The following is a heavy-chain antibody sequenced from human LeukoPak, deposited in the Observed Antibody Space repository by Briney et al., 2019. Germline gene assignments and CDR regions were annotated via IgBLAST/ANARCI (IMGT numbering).Heavy chain of an antibody. Sequence: PGRSLRLSCAASGFTFSSYAMHWVRQAPGKGLEGVAVISYDGRNKYYADSVKGRFTISRDNSKNTLYLQMNSLRAEDTAVYYCAREGSFELSLFYWGQGTLVTVSS. D-gene: IGHD3-16*02. CDR2: ISYDGRNK. CDR1: GFTFSSYA. J-gene: IGHJ4*02. CDR3: AREGSFELSLFY. V-gene: IGHV3-30*04.